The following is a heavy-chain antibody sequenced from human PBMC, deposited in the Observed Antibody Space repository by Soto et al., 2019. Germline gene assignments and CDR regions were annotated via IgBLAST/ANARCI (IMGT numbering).Heavy chain of an antibody. CDR3: ARDRDGGYSSSSGPFDY. V-gene: IGHV1-69*13. CDR1: GGTFSSYA. CDR2: IIPIFGTA. J-gene: IGHJ4*02. Sequence: SVKVSCKASGGTFSSYAISWVRQAPGRGLEWMGGIIPIFGTANYAQKFQGRVTITADESTSTAYMELSSLRSEDTAVYYCARDRDGGYSSSSGPFDYWGQGTLVTVSS. D-gene: IGHD6-6*01.